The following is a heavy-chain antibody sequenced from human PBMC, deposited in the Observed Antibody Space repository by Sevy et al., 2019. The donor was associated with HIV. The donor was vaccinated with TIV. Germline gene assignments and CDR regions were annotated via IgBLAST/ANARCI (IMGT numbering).Heavy chain of an antibody. J-gene: IGHJ5*02. V-gene: IGHV4-39*01. CDR3: ARYSSYSSSPGDWFDP. D-gene: IGHD6-6*01. Sequence: SENLSLTCTVSGGSISSSSYYWGWIRQPPGNGLEWIGSIYYSGSTYYNPSLKSRVTISVDTSKNQFSLKLSSVTAADTAVYYCARYSSYSSSPGDWFDPWGQGTLVTVSS. CDR2: IYYSGST. CDR1: GGSISSSSYY.